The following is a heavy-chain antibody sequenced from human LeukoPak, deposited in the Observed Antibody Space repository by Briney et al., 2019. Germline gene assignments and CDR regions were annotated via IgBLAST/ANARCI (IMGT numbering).Heavy chain of an antibody. J-gene: IGHJ4*02. V-gene: IGHV3-21*01. Sequence: GGSLRLSCAASGFTFSSYSMNRVRQAPGKGLEWVSPISSSSSYIYYADSVKGRFTISRDNAKNSLYLQMNSLRAEDTAVYYCARDQGLQLFDYWGQGTLVTVSS. CDR2: ISSSSSYI. CDR3: ARDQGLQLFDY. CDR1: GFTFSSYS. D-gene: IGHD5-18*01.